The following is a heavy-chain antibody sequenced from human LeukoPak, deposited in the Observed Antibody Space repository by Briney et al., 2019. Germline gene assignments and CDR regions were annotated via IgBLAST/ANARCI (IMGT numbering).Heavy chain of an antibody. D-gene: IGHD3-16*01. CDR1: GYSFTSYW. CDR2: IYPGDSDT. J-gene: IGHJ4*02. CDR3: ARRDFKGGDMAGEDYFDY. V-gene: IGHV5-51*01. Sequence: GESLKISCKGSGYSFTSYWIGWVRQMPGKGLEWMGIIYPGDSDTRYTPSFQGQVTISADKSINTAYLQWSGLKASDTAMYYCARRDFKGGDMAGEDYFDYWGQGTVVTVSS.